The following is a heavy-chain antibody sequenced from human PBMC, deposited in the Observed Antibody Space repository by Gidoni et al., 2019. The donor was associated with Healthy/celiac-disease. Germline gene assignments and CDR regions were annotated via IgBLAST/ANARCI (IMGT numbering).Heavy chain of an antibody. CDR1: GGSISSYY. V-gene: IGHV4-59*01. Sequence: QVQLQESGPGLVKPSETLSLTCTFSGGSISSYYCSWLRHPPGKGLEWIGYIYYSGSNNYNPSRKSRVTISVDTSKNQFSLKLSSVTAADTAVYYCARAESSKNYYYGSGSYYNYYFDYWGQGTLVTVSS. J-gene: IGHJ4*02. CDR2: IYYSGSN. CDR3: ARAESSKNYYYGSGSYYNYYFDY. D-gene: IGHD3-10*01.